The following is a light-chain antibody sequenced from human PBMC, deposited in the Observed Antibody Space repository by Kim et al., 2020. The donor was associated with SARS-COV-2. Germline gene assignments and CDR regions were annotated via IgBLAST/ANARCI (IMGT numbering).Light chain of an antibody. Sequence: GQSITFSCTGTSSDVGGYNYVAWYQQHPGKAPKHMIYDVSNRPSGVSNRFAGSKSGNTASLTISGLQAEDEADYYCSSYTSSSTWVFGGGTKVTVL. CDR2: DVS. CDR3: SSYTSSSTWV. V-gene: IGLV2-14*03. J-gene: IGLJ3*02. CDR1: SSDVGGYNY.